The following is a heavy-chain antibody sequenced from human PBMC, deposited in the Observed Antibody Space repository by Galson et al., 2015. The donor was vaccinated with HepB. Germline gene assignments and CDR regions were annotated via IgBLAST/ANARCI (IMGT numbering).Heavy chain of an antibody. Sequence: SLRLSCAASGFTFSSYAMHWVRQAPGKGLEWVAVISYDGSNKYYADSVKGRFTISRDNSKNTLYLQMNSLRAEDTAVYYCARVYRFPIPEHGFDYWGQGTLVTVSS. D-gene: IGHD4-11*01. J-gene: IGHJ4*02. CDR2: ISYDGSNK. CDR1: GFTFSSYA. V-gene: IGHV3-30-3*01. CDR3: ARVYRFPIPEHGFDY.